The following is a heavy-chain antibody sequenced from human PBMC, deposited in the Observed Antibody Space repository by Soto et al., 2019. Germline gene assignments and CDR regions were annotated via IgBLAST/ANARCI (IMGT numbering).Heavy chain of an antibody. J-gene: IGHJ4*02. Sequence: ASVKVSFKASGYTFTSYGISWLRQAPGQGLEWMGWISAYNGNTNYAQKLQGRVTMTTDTSTSTAYMELRSLRSDDTAVYYCAREKIAAASLDYWGQGTLVTSPQ. CDR1: GYTFTSYG. V-gene: IGHV1-18*04. CDR2: ISAYNGNT. D-gene: IGHD6-13*01. CDR3: AREKIAAASLDY.